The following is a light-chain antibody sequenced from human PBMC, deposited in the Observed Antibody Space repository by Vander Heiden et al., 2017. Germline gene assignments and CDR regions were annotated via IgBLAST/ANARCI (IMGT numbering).Light chain of an antibody. Sequence: DIQMTQSPSSVSASVGDGVTITCRASQGIGTWLAWYQQKPGKAPKLLIYAASNLQSGVPSRFSGSGSGTDFTLTISSLQPEDVATYYCQQANNFPALGFGGGTKVEIK. CDR1: QGIGTW. CDR2: AAS. CDR3: QQANNFPALG. V-gene: IGKV1-12*01. J-gene: IGKJ4*01.